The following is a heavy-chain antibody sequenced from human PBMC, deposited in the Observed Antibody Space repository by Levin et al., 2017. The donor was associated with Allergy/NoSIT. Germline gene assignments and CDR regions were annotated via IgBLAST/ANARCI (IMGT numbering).Heavy chain of an antibody. CDR1: GVSVSSDDYY. J-gene: IGHJ5*02. D-gene: IGHD3-3*01. CDR3: ARSSSLEYFDP. CDR2: IYYTGSS. Sequence: SQTLSLTCIVSGPVSGVSVSSDDYYWGWIRQPPGKGLEWIGSIYYTGSSHYNPSPKSRVTISVDTSKDHFSLNPTSVTAADTAVYFGARSSSLEYFDPWGQGTLVTVSS. V-gene: IGHV4-39*02.